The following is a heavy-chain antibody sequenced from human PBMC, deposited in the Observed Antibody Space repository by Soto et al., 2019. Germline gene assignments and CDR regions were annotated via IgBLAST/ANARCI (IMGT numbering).Heavy chain of an antibody. V-gene: IGHV4-31*03. CDR2: TSNSGST. J-gene: IGHJ4*02. CDR3: ARGGGSTKVDY. Sequence: QVQLQESGPGLVKPSQTLSLTCTVSGGSITSSGYYWSWIRQHPGEGLEWIGFTSNSGSTSYNPSLRSRVSMPVDTSSNQFSLNLKSVTAADTAVYYCARGGGSTKVDYWGQGTLVTVSP. CDR1: GGSITSSGYY. D-gene: IGHD2-2*01.